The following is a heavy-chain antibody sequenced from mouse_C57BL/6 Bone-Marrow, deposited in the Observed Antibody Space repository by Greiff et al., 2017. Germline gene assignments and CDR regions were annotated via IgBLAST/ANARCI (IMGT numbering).Heavy chain of an antibody. D-gene: IGHD1-1*01. CDR3: TMGYGSSCYFDY. CDR1: GYTFTSYW. V-gene: IGHV1-53*01. J-gene: IGHJ2*01. CDR2: INPSNGGT. Sequence: QVQLQQPGTELVKPGASVKLSCKASGYTFTSYWMHWVKQRPGQGLEWIGNINPSNGGTNYNEKFQGKATITADTSSNTAYLQLSSLTSEDTAVYYCTMGYGSSCYFDYWGQGTTLTVSS.